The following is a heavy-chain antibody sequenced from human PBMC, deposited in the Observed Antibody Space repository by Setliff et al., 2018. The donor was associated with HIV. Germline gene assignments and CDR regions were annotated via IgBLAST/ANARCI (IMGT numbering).Heavy chain of an antibody. V-gene: IGHV4-59*01. CDR1: GGSISSYY. CDR2: IYYSGSP. Sequence: ETLSLTCTVSGGSISSYYWSWIRQPPGKGLEWIGYIYYSGSPNYNPSLKSRVTISVDTSKNQFSLKLSSVIAADTAVYFCARVRRDGNSFDDWGQGTLVTVSS. J-gene: IGHJ4*02. CDR3: ARVRRDGNSFDD. D-gene: IGHD4-4*01.